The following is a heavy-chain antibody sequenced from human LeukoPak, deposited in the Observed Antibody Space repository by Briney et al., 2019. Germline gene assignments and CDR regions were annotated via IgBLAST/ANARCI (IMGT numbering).Heavy chain of an antibody. CDR2: IYSDGTT. D-gene: IGHD2-2*01. J-gene: IGHJ4*02. Sequence: GGSLRLSCAVPGLTVSSNYMSWVRQAPGKGLEWVSIIYSDGTTYYRDSVKGRFTISRDNSKNTLHLQMDSLRAEDTAVYYCARWYPSSIACYYDYWRQGTLVTVSS. CDR1: GLTVSSNY. V-gene: IGHV3-53*01. CDR3: ARWYPSSIACYYDY.